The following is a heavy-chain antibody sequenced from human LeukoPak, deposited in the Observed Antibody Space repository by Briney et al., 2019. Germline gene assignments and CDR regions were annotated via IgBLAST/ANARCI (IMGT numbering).Heavy chain of an antibody. CDR3: ARDSIVYYYDSSGYYYNYFDY. CDR2: INPNSGDT. V-gene: IGHV1-2*02. D-gene: IGHD3-22*01. J-gene: IGHJ4*02. CDR1: GYTFTGYY. Sequence: ASVKVSCKASGYTFTGYYMHWVRQAPGQGLEWMGWINPNSGDTNYAQKFQGRVTMTRDTSISTACMELSRLRSDDTAVYYCARDSIVYYYDSSGYYYNYFDYWGQGSLVTVSS.